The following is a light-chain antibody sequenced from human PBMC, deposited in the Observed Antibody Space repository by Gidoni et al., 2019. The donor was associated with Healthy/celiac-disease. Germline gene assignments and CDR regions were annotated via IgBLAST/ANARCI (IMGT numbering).Light chain of an antibody. CDR1: QSISSY. Sequence: DIQMTQSPSSLSASVGDRVTITCRASQSISSYLNRYQQKPGKDPKLLIYAASSLQSGVPSRFSGIGSGTDFTLTISSLQPEDFATYYCQQSYSTPGTFGQGTKVEIK. J-gene: IGKJ1*01. CDR2: AAS. CDR3: QQSYSTPGT. V-gene: IGKV1-39*01.